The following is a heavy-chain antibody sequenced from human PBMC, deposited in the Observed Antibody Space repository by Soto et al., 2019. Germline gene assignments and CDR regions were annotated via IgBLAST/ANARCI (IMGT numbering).Heavy chain of an antibody. D-gene: IGHD2-8*01. J-gene: IGHJ6*02. CDR1: GFTFSSYA. CDR3: ARDGYCTNGVCYTALDYYGMDV. CDR2: ISYDGSNK. Sequence: GGSLRLSCAASGFTFSSYAMHWVRQAPGKGLEWVAVISYDGSNKYYADSVKGRFTISRDNSKNTLYLQMNSLRAEDTAVYYCARDGYCTNGVCYTALDYYGMDVWGQGTTVTVSS. V-gene: IGHV3-30-3*01.